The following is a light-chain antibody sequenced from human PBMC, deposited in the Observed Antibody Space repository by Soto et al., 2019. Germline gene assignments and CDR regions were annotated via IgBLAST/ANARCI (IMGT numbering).Light chain of an antibody. CDR3: SSHGGIKNVV. CDR2: RNN. J-gene: IGLJ2*01. Sequence: QSVLTQPPSASGTPGQRVTISCSGSSSNIGSNFVYWYQQFPGTAPKLLIYRNNQRPSGVPDRFSGSKSGTSASLAISGLPSEDEADYYCSSHGGIKNVVFGGGTKLTVL. CDR1: SSNIGSNF. V-gene: IGLV1-47*01.